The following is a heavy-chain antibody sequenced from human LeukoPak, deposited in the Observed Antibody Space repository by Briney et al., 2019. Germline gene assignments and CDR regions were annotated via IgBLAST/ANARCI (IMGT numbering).Heavy chain of an antibody. V-gene: IGHV4-38-2*02. Sequence: SETLSLTCTVSGYSISDGNYWGWIRQPPGKGLERIGSIFHTGSTYDNPSLKSRVTTSVDTSKNQFSLSLNSVTAADTAVYYCARRRDGYNFGSFYFDYWARESWSPSRQ. D-gene: IGHD5-24*01. CDR3: ARRRDGYNFGSFYFDY. J-gene: IGHJ4*02. CDR2: IFHTGST. CDR1: GYSISDGNY.